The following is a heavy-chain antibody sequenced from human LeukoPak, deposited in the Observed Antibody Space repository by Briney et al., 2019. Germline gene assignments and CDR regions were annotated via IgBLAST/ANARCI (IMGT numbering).Heavy chain of an antibody. D-gene: IGHD3-22*01. CDR1: GGSFSGYY. J-gene: IGHJ3*02. V-gene: IGHV4-34*01. CDR2: INHSGST. Sequence: ASESLSLTCAVYGGSFSGYYWSWIRQPPGKGLEWIGEINHSGSTNYNPSLKSRVTISVDTSKNQFSLELSSVTAADTAVYYCARSLYYYDSSGYYEDDAFDIWGQGTMVTVSS. CDR3: ARSLYYYDSSGYYEDDAFDI.